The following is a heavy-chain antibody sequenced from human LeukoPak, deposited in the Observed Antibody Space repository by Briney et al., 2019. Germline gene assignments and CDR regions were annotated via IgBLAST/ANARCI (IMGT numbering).Heavy chain of an antibody. J-gene: IGHJ4*02. CDR2: ISYDGSNK. CDR3: ARDQDGSSLFDY. CDR1: GFTFSSCA. V-gene: IGHV3-30*04. Sequence: GGSLRLSCAASGFTFSSCAMHWVRQAPGKGLEWVAVISYDGSNKYYADSVKGRFTISRDNSKNTLYLQMNSLRAEDTAVYYCARDQDGSSLFDYWGQGTLVTVSS. D-gene: IGHD1-26*01.